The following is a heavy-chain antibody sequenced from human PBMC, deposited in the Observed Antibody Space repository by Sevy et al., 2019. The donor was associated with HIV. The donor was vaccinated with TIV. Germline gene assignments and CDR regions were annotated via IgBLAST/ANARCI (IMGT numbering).Heavy chain of an antibody. CDR3: ARDKNAYYYGLDV. J-gene: IGHJ6*02. Sequence: GGSLRLSCAVSGFPVSSSYMNWVRQAPGKGLEWVSVFYTGSKTDYADSVKGRFTMSRDNSKNTLYLQINGLRAEDTAVYYCARDKNAYYYGLDVWGQGTTVTVSS. CDR2: FYTGSKT. V-gene: IGHV3-53*01. CDR1: GFPVSSSY.